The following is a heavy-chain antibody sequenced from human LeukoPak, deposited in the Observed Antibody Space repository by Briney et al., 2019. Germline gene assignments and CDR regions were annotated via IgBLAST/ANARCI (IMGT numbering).Heavy chain of an antibody. CDR2: ISTGGAGT. Sequence: GGSLRLSCAASGFTFSNYAMSWVRQAPGKGLEWVSAISTGGAGTYYADSVKGRFTISRDNSQNTLNLQMNSLRAEDTAIYYCAKRGSALRYFGFWGQGTLVTVSS. D-gene: IGHD3-9*01. CDR3: AKRGSALRYFGF. V-gene: IGHV3-23*01. J-gene: IGHJ4*02. CDR1: GFTFSNYA.